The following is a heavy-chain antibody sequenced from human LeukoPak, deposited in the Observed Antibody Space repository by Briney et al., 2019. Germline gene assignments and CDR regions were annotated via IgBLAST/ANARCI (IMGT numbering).Heavy chain of an antibody. D-gene: IGHD5-18*01. CDR2: MQYSGNT. CDR1: GGSISSSGNY. J-gene: IGHJ3*02. Sequence: SETLSLTCTVSGGSISSSGNYWGWIRQPPGKGLEWIGRMQYSGNTYYNPSLKSRVTISEDRSKNQFSLKLRSVTAAATTVYYCARQYSHGAFDIWGQGTMVTVSS. V-gene: IGHV4-39*01. CDR3: ARQYSHGAFDI.